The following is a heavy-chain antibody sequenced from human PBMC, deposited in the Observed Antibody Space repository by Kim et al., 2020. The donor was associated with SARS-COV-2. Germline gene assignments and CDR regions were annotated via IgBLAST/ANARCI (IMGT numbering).Heavy chain of an antibody. Sequence: ASVKVSCKVSGYTLTELSMHWVRQAPGKGLEWMGGFDPEDGETIYAQKFQGRVTMTEDTSTDTAYMELSSLRSEDTAVYYCATEGSGSYYRTLEYYFDYWGQGTLVTVSS. CDR2: FDPEDGET. CDR3: ATEGSGSYYRTLEYYFDY. D-gene: IGHD3-10*01. V-gene: IGHV1-24*01. CDR1: GYTLTELS. J-gene: IGHJ4*02.